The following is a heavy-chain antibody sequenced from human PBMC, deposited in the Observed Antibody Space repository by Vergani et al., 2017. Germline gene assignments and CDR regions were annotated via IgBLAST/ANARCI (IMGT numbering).Heavy chain of an antibody. Sequence: QVQLQQWGAGLLKPSETLSLTCAVYGGSFSGYYWSWIRQPPGKGLEWIGEINHSGSTNYNPSLKSQVTISVDTSKNQFSLQMSSVTAADTAVYYCARGIHYGDYVLYYYYYMDVWGKGATVTVSS. D-gene: IGHD4-17*01. CDR1: GGSFSGYY. J-gene: IGHJ6*03. CDR3: ARGIHYGDYVLYYYYYMDV. CDR2: INHSGST. V-gene: IGHV4-34*01.